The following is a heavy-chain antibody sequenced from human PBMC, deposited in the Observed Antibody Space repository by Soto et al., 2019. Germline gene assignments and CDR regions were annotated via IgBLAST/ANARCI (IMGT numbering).Heavy chain of an antibody. CDR3: AREGGIVGATAADY. CDR2: IYYSGST. Sequence: QVQLQESGPGLVKPSQTLSLTCTVSGGSISSGGYYWSWIRQHPGKGLEWIGYIYYSGSTYYNPSLKSRVTIXVXTXXSQFSLKLSSVTAADTAVYYCAREGGIVGATAADYWGQGTLVTVSS. V-gene: IGHV4-31*03. J-gene: IGHJ4*02. CDR1: GGSISSGGYY. D-gene: IGHD1-26*01.